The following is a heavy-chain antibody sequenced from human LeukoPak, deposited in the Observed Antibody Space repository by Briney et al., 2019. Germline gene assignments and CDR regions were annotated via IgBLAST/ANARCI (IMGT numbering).Heavy chain of an antibody. CDR3: AILGGTGPPDDY. D-gene: IGHD1-1*01. V-gene: IGHV3-74*01. CDR2: INSDGSST. Sequence: TGGSLRLSCAASGFTFSSYWMHWVRQAPGKGLVWVSRINSDGSSTSYADSVKGRFTISRDNAKNTLYLQMNSLRAEDTAVYYCAILGGTGPPDDYWGQGTLVTVSS. J-gene: IGHJ4*02. CDR1: GFTFSSYW.